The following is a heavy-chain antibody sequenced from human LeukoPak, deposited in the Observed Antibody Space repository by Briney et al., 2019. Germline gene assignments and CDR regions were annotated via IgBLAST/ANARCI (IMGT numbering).Heavy chain of an antibody. J-gene: IGHJ4*02. CDR2: IYRSGST. CDR3: ARERITMVRGVSPTFDY. Sequence: SETLSLTCTVSGYSISSGYYWGWIRQPPGKGLEWIGSIYRSGSTYYNPSLKSRVTISVDTSKNQFSLKLSSVTAADTAVYYCARERITMVRGVSPTFDYWGQGTLVTVSS. V-gene: IGHV4-38-2*02. D-gene: IGHD3-10*01. CDR1: GYSISSGYY.